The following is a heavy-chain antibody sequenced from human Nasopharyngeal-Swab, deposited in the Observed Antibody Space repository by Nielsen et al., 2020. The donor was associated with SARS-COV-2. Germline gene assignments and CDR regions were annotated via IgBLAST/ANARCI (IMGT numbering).Heavy chain of an antibody. J-gene: IGHJ4*02. V-gene: IGHV3-74*03. CDR2: VSPDGTST. D-gene: IGHD3-10*01. Sequence: GESLKISCAASGFTFSNYWMHWVRQAPGKGLVWVSRVSPDGTSTTYADSVKGRFTVSRDNAKNTLYLQMNSLRVEDTAVYYCADLLLGAVLWFGESHYWGQGTLVTVSS. CDR1: GFTFSNYW. CDR3: ADLLLGAVLWFGESHY.